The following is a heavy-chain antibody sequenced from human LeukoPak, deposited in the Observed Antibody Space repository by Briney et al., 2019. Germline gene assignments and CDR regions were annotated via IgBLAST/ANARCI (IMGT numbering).Heavy chain of an antibody. CDR1: GFTFSSYS. V-gene: IGHV3-48*01. D-gene: IGHD5-12*01. CDR3: ARDGGYSGYDADC. CDR2: ISTSSSTI. Sequence: GGSLRLSCAASGFTFSSYSMNWVRQAPGKGLEWVSYISTSSSTIYYAGSVKGRFPISRENDKNSLFLQMNSLRAEDTAVYYCARDGGYSGYDADCWGQGTLVTVSS. J-gene: IGHJ4*02.